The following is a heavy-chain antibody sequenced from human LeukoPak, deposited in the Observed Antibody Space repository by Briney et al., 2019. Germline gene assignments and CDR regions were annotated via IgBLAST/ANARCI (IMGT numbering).Heavy chain of an antibody. CDR3: AKGGGAGGYSRPLDY. CDR2: ISGGGGST. D-gene: IGHD5-12*01. V-gene: IGHV3-23*01. Sequence: RPGGSLRLSCATSGFTFSSYAMSWVRQGPGKGLEWVSGISGGGGSTYDADSVKGRFTISRDNSKNTLFLQLNSLTGEDTAIFYCAKGGGAGGYSRPLDYWGQGTLVTVSS. CDR1: GFTFSSYA. J-gene: IGHJ4*02.